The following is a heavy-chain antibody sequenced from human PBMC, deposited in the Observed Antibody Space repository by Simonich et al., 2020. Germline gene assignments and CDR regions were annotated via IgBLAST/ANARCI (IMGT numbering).Heavy chain of an antibody. D-gene: IGHD3-16*01. CDR3: AHSVGYFDI. Sequence: QITLKESGPTLVKPTQTLTLTCTFSWFSLSTSGVGVGWFRQPPGKALEWLAHIYWNDEKRYSPSLKSRLTITKDTSKTQVVLTITNMDPVDTATYYCAHSVGYFDIWGQGTMVTVSS. CDR2: IYWNDEK. CDR1: WFSLSTSGVG. V-gene: IGHV2-5*01. J-gene: IGHJ3*02.